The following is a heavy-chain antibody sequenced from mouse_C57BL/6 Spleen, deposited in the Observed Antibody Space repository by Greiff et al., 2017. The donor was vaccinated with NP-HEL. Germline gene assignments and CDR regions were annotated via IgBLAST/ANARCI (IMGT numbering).Heavy chain of an antibody. J-gene: IGHJ3*01. Sequence: VQLQQPGTELVKPGASVKLSCKASGYTFTSYWMHWVKQRPGQGLEWIGNINPSNGGTNYNEKFKSKATLTVDKSSSTAYMQLSSLTSEDSAVYYCAREGFITTVVAKWNWDSAWFAYWGQGTLVTVSA. V-gene: IGHV1-53*01. CDR1: GYTFTSYW. CDR3: AREGFITTVVAKWNWDSAWFAY. D-gene: IGHD1-1*01. CDR2: INPSNGGT.